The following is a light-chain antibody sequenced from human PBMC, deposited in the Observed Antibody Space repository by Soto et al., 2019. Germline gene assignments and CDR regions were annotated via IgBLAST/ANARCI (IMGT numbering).Light chain of an antibody. Sequence: DIQMTQSPSSLSASVGDRVTITCQASQGISNYLNWYQQKPGKAPKLLIYDASNLETGVTSRFSGSGSGTDYTFTISSLQPEDVATYYCQQYDNLYTFGQGTKLEIK. CDR3: QQYDNLYT. CDR1: QGISNY. J-gene: IGKJ2*01. V-gene: IGKV1-33*01. CDR2: DAS.